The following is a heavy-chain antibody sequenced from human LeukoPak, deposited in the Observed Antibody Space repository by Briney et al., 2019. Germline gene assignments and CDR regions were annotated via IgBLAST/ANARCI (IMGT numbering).Heavy chain of an antibody. J-gene: IGHJ5*02. V-gene: IGHV3-30*02. D-gene: IGHD3-10*01. CDR2: IRYDGSNK. CDR1: GFTFSSYG. CDR3: AKDPVRGWGYWFDP. Sequence: PGGSLRLSCAASGFTFSSYGMHWIRQAPGKGLEWVAFIRYDGSNKYYADSVKGRFTISRDNSKNTLYLQMNSLRAEDTAVYYCAKDPVRGWGYWFDPWGQGTLVTVSS.